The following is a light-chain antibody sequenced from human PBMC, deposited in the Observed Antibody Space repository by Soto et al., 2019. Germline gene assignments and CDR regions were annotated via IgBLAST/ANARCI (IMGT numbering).Light chain of an antibody. CDR1: SSDVGGYNY. CDR2: DVS. V-gene: IGLV2-14*01. J-gene: IGLJ3*02. CDR3: SSYTGSSTLWV. Sequence: QSALTQPASVSGSPGQSITISCTGTSSDVGGYNYVSWYQQHPGKAPKLMIYDVSNRPSGVSNRFSGSKSGNTASLTISGLQAEDEADYYCSSYTGSSTLWVFGGGTQLTVL.